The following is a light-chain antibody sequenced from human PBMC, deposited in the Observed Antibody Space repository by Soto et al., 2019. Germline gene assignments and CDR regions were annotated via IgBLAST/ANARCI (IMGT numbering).Light chain of an antibody. CDR3: QQRSDWPST. J-gene: IGKJ4*01. CDR2: DAS. Sequence: EIVLTQSPATLSLSPGERATLSCRASQSVSSYLVWYQQKPGQVPRLLIYDASNRATGIPARFGGSGSGTDFTLTISGLEPEYSAVYYCQQRSDWPSTFGGGTKVEIK. CDR1: QSVSSY. V-gene: IGKV3-11*01.